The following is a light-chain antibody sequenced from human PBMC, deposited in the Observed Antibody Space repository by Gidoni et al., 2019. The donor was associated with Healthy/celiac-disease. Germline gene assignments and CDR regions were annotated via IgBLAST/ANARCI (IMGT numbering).Light chain of an antibody. CDR2: AAS. J-gene: IGKJ1*01. CDR3: QQNYNTLRA. V-gene: IGKV1-39*01. Sequence: PSSLSASAGERVTLTCRASQSISSYLDWYQQKPGKAPKLLIYAASSWESGVPSRFSGSGSGTDFTLTISSLQSEDFAIYYCQQNYNTLRAFGQGTKVEIK. CDR1: QSISSY.